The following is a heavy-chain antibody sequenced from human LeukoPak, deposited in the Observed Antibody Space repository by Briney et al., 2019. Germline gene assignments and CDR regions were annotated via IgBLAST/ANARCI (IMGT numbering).Heavy chain of an antibody. CDR1: GGTFSSYA. Sequence: SVKVSCKASGGTFSSYAISWVRQAPGQGLEWMGRIIPIFGTANYAQKFQGRVTITTDESTSTAYMELSSLRSEDTAVYYCASIAAAGTSYYYYMDVWGKGTTVTVSS. D-gene: IGHD6-13*01. J-gene: IGHJ6*03. V-gene: IGHV1-69*05. CDR2: IIPIFGTA. CDR3: ASIAAAGTSYYYYMDV.